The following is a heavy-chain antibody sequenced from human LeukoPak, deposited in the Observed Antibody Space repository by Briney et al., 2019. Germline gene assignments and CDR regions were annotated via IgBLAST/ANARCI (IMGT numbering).Heavy chain of an antibody. CDR1: GFTFSTYG. V-gene: IGHV3-23*01. D-gene: IGHD4-17*01. CDR2: ITGSGGST. CDR3: AKAPALYGDYYYYYMDV. Sequence: GGTLRLSCAASGFTFSTYGMSWVRQAPGKGLEWVSAITGSGGSTYYADSVKGRFTISRDNSKNTLYLQMNSLRAEDTAVYYCAKAPALYGDYYYYYMDVWGKGTTVTVSS. J-gene: IGHJ6*03.